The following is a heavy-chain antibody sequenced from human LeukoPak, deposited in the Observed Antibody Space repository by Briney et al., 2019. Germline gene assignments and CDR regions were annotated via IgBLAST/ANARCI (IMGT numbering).Heavy chain of an antibody. V-gene: IGHV3-11*01. CDR1: GFTFSDYY. D-gene: IGHD6-13*01. Sequence: GGSLRLSCAASGFTFSDYYLSWIRQAPGKGLEGVSYISSSGSTIYYADSVKGRFTISRDNAKNSLYLQINSLRAEDTALYYCARGGTKSSSWPFDYWGQGTLVTVSS. J-gene: IGHJ4*02. CDR3: ARGGTKSSSWPFDY. CDR2: ISSSGSTI.